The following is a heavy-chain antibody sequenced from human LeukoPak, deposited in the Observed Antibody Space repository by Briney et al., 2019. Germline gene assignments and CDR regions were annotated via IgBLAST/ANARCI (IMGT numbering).Heavy chain of an antibody. D-gene: IGHD5-12*01. CDR3: ARQTTSGYDS. Sequence: SETLSLTCTVSGGSISSYYWSWIRQPPGKGLEWIGYIYYSGSTNYNPSLRSRVTISVDTSKNQFSLKLSSVTAADTAVYYCARQTTSGYDSWGQGTLVTVSS. J-gene: IGHJ4*02. V-gene: IGHV4-59*08. CDR1: GGSISSYY. CDR2: IYYSGST.